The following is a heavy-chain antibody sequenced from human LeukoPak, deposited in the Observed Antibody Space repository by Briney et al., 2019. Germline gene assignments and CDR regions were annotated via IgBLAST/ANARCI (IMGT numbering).Heavy chain of an antibody. V-gene: IGHV1-18*01. Sequence: GASVKVSCKASGYTFTSYGISWVRQAPGQGLEWMGWISAYNGNTNYAQKLQGRVTMTTDTSTSTAYMELRSLRSDDTAVYYCARVFDGYNPSLPTYPGADYWGQGTLVTVSS. CDR2: ISAYNGNT. CDR3: ARVFDGYNPSLPTYPGADY. J-gene: IGHJ4*02. CDR1: GYTFTSYG. D-gene: IGHD5-24*01.